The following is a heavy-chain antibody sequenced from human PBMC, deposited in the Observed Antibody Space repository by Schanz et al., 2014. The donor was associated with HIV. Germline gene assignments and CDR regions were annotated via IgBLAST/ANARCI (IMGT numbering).Heavy chain of an antibody. D-gene: IGHD2-2*03. V-gene: IGHV1-2*02. J-gene: IGHJ4*02. CDR1: GYSFTSYD. CDR2: IDPKIGGT. Sequence: QVQLVQSGAEVQKPGASVKVSCKASGYSFTSYDINWVRQAPGQGPEWMGWIDPKIGGTQLAQKFQGRVTMTRDSSANTASLAVSSLRSDETAVYSCERGETVEKQLWILELFPPDSWGQGTLVTVSS. CDR3: ERGETVEKQLWILELFPPDS.